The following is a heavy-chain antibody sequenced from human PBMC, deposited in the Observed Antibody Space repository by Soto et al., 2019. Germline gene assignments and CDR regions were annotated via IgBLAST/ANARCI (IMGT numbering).Heavy chain of an antibody. CDR1: GYTFTSYG. Sequence: ASVKVSCKASGYTFTSYGISWVRQAPGQGLEWMGWISAYNGNTNYAQKLQGRVTMTTDTSTSTAYMELRSLRSDDTAVYYCARVLMDPPPSIWRSSTSSLWFDPWGQGTLVTVSS. D-gene: IGHD2-2*01. J-gene: IGHJ5*02. V-gene: IGHV1-18*01. CDR3: ARVLMDPPPSIWRSSTSSLWFDP. CDR2: ISAYNGNT.